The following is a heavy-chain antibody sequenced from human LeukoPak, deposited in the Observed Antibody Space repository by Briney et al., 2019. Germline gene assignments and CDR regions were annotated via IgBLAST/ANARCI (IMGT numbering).Heavy chain of an antibody. V-gene: IGHV1-18*01. CDR3: KTHGSRITVVRGVRRYQYGMDV. J-gene: IGHJ6*02. CDR2: ISAYNGNT. D-gene: IGHD3-10*01. CDR1: GYTFTSYD. Sequence: GASVKVSCKASGYTFTSYDISWVRQAPGQGLEWMGWISAYNGNTNYAQKLQGRVTMTEDTSTDTAYMELSSLRSEDTAVYYCKTHGSRITVVRGVRRYQYGMDVWGQGTTVTVSS.